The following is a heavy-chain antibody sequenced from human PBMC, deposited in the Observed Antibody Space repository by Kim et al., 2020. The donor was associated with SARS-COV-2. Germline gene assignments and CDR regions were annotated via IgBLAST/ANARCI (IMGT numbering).Heavy chain of an antibody. Sequence: ASVKVSCKASGYTFTNYAMHWVRQAPGQGLEWMGWINADDGNTKYSQKFQGRVTITRDTSATTAYMELSSLRSEDTALYYCARDQGQQLIGGAEFDPWGQGTLVTVSS. CDR2: INADDGNT. V-gene: IGHV1-3*01. J-gene: IGHJ5*02. D-gene: IGHD6-13*01. CDR3: ARDQGQQLIGGAEFDP. CDR1: GYTFTNYA.